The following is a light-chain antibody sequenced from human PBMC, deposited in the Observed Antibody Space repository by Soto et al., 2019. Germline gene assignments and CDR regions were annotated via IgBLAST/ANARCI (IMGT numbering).Light chain of an antibody. J-gene: IGKJ3*01. CDR3: QPYKSYFFT. V-gene: IGKV1-5*01. CDR1: QSVSSW. CDR2: DAF. Sequence: DMPMTQSPSTLSASVGDRVTITCRASQSVSSWLAWTQQKPGKPLKILIYDAFSLDSGVPSRFSGSGSGTEFTLTIRSLQPDDFATCYCQPYKSYFFTFGPGTKVEIK.